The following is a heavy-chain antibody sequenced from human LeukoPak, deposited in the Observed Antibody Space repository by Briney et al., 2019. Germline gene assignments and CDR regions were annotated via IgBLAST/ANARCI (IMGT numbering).Heavy chain of an antibody. CDR2: IRSKANSYAP. J-gene: IGHJ6*02. Sequence: GGSLNLSCAASGFTFSGSAIHWVRQASGKGLEWVGRIRSKANSYAPAYAASVEGRFTISRDDSKNTAFLQMNALKTEDSAVYYCGASLKTYCSGGKCHSDYYYYGMDVWGQGTTVTVSS. D-gene: IGHD2-15*01. CDR1: GFTFSGSA. CDR3: GASLKTYCSGGKCHSDYYYYGMDV. V-gene: IGHV3-73*01.